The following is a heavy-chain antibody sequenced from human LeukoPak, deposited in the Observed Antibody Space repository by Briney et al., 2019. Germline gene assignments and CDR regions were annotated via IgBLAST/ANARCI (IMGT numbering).Heavy chain of an antibody. J-gene: IGHJ4*02. CDR3: ARLVGAATDPFDY. V-gene: IGHV4-39*01. CDR2: IYYSGTT. Sequence: PSETLSLTCTVSGGSISSSRYYWGWIRQPPGKGLEWIGTIYYSGTTYYNPPLKSRVTISIDTSKNQFSLKLSSVTAADTAVYYCARLVGAATDPFDYWGQGALVTVSS. D-gene: IGHD1-26*01. CDR1: GGSISSSRYY.